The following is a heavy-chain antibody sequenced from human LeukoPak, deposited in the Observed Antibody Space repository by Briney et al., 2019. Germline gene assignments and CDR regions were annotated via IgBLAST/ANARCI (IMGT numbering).Heavy chain of an antibody. J-gene: IGHJ4*02. CDR3: ARANIQQLVNSDFDY. D-gene: IGHD6-13*01. CDR2: ISSSSSTI. CDR1: GFTFSSYA. Sequence: GGSLRLSCAASGFTFSSYAMSWVRQAPGKGLEWVSYISSSSSTIYYADSVKGRFTISRDNAKNSLYLQMNSLRAEDTAVYYCARANIQQLVNSDFDYWGQGTLVTVSS. V-gene: IGHV3-48*01.